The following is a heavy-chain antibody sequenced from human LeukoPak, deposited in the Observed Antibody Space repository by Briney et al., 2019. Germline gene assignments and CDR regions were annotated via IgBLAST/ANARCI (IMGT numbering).Heavy chain of an antibody. Sequence: GSSVKVSCKASGGTFSSYAISWVRQAPGQGLEWMGRIIPILGIANYAQKFQGRVTITADKSTSTAYMELSSLRSEDTAVYYCARDRSRIAGDSSGYYLPYYYYYGMDVWGQGTTVTVSS. V-gene: IGHV1-69*04. CDR3: ARDRSRIAGDSSGYYLPYYYYYGMDV. D-gene: IGHD3-22*01. CDR1: GGTFSSYA. CDR2: IIPILGIA. J-gene: IGHJ6*02.